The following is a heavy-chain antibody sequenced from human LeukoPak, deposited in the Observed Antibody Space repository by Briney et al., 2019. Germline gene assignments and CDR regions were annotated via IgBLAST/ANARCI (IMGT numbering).Heavy chain of an antibody. CDR3: TRSIVGANTFDY. CDR2: IRSKANSYAT. CDR1: GFTFSGSD. Sequence: QPGGSLKLSCAASGFTFSGSDMHWVRQASGKGLEWVGRIRSKANSYATAYAASVKGRFTISRDDSKNTAYLQMNSLKTEDTAVYYCTRSIVGANTFDYWGQGTLVTVSS. J-gene: IGHJ4*02. V-gene: IGHV3-73*01. D-gene: IGHD1-26*01.